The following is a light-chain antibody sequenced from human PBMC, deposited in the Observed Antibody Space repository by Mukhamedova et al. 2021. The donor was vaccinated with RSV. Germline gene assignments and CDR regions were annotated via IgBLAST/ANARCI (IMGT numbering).Light chain of an antibody. J-gene: IGKJ4*01. CDR1: QSVSSTY. CDR2: GAS. CDR3: HQRSSWPLA. Sequence: GERATLSCRASQSVSSTYLAWYQQKPGQAPRLLIYGASSRATGIPDRFSGSGSGADFTLTISSLEPEDFAVYYCHQRSSWPLAFGG. V-gene: IGKV3D-20*02.